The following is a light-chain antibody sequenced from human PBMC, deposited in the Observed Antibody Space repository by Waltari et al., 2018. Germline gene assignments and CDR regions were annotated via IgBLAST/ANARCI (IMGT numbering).Light chain of an antibody. Sequence: QSVLTQPPSVSAAPGQKVTIPCSVTYSNIVNTDVSWYQQLPGTAPTLLIYDNNQRPSGIPDRFSGSRSGTSATLGITGLQTGDEADYYCGTWDNSLRAGVFGGGTKLTVL. CDR1: YSNIVNTD. V-gene: IGLV1-51*01. CDR2: DNN. J-gene: IGLJ2*01. CDR3: GTWDNSLRAGV.